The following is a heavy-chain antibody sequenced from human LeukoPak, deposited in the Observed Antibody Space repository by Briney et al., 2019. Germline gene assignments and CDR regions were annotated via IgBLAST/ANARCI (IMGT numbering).Heavy chain of an antibody. V-gene: IGHV3-7*04. Sequence: GGALRLSCAASGFTLSSYWMTWVRQAPGKGLEWVANIKQDGSEKYYVDSVKGRFTISRDNAKNSLYLQMNSLRAEDTAVYYCARDRRCSSTSCYYFDYWGQGTLVTVSS. CDR2: IKQDGSEK. CDR1: GFTLSSYW. J-gene: IGHJ4*02. D-gene: IGHD2-2*01. CDR3: ARDRRCSSTSCYYFDY.